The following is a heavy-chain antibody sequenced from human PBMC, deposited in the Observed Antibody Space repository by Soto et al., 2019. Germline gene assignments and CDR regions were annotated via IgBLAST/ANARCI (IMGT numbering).Heavy chain of an antibody. Sequence: GGSLRLSCAASGFTFSSYSMNWVRQAPGKGLEWVSSISSSSSYIYYADSVKGRFTISRDNAKNSLYLQMNSLRAEDTAVYYCARSPPFGCSSTSCYPFDYRGQGTLVTVSS. V-gene: IGHV3-21*01. CDR3: ARSPPFGCSSTSCYPFDY. D-gene: IGHD2-2*01. CDR1: GFTFSSYS. CDR2: ISSSSSYI. J-gene: IGHJ4*02.